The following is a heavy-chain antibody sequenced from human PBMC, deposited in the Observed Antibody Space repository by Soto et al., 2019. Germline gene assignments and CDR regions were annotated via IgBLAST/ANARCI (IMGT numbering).Heavy chain of an antibody. CDR1: GYTFTSYG. CDR3: AKPGIAVAGTGGFDY. CDR2: ISAYNGNT. D-gene: IGHD6-19*01. V-gene: IGHV1-18*01. Sequence: ASVKVSCKASGYTFTSYGISWVRQAPGQGLEWMGWISAYNGNTNYAQKFQGRVTMTRDTSTNTAYMELSNLRSEDTAVYYCAKPGIAVAGTGGFDYWGQGTLVTVSS. J-gene: IGHJ4*02.